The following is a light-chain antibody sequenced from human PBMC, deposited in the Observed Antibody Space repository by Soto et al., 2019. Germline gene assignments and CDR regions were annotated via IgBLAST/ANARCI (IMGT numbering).Light chain of an antibody. CDR2: RAS. CDR1: QSLLYSSNNKNY. V-gene: IGKV4-1*01. Sequence: DIVMTQSPDSLAVSLGERATINCKSSQSLLYSSNNKNYLAWYQQKPGQSPKLLIYRASSRESGVPDRFSGSGSGTDFTLTISSLQAEDVAVYYCQQCYSTPPTFGQGTKLEIK. J-gene: IGKJ2*01. CDR3: QQCYSTPPT.